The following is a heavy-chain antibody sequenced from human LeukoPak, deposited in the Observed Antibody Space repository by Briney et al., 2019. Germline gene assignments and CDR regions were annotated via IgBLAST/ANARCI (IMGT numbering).Heavy chain of an antibody. J-gene: IGHJ4*02. Sequence: SQTLSLTCALSGDIVSSNSAAWNWIRQSRSRGLEWLGRTYYRSKWYNDYAVSVKSRITINPDTSKNQFSLQLNSVTPEDTAVYYCARDSVSSVGFDYWGQGTLVTVSS. V-gene: IGHV6-1*01. D-gene: IGHD6-25*01. CDR1: GDIVSSNSAA. CDR2: TYYRSKWYN. CDR3: ARDSVSSVGFDY.